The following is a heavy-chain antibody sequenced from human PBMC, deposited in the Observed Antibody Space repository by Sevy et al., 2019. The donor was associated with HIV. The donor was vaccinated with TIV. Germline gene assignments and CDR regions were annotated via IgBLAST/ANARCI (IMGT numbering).Heavy chain of an antibody. V-gene: IGHV3-11*06. CDR1: GFTFSAYY. CDR2: ISSGSTYT. D-gene: IGHD4-17*01. J-gene: IGHJ4*02. CDR3: ARSRSNYGGYYFDY. Sequence: GGSLRLSCAASGFTFSAYYMTWIRQAPGKGLEWVSYISSGSTYTNYADSVKGRFTVSRDNAKNSLYLQMNSLRAEDTAVYYCARSRSNYGGYYFDYWGQGTLVTVSS.